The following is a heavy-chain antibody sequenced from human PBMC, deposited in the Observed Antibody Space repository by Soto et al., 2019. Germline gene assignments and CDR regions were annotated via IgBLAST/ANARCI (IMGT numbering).Heavy chain of an antibody. J-gene: IGHJ4*02. CDR3: ARVSSIAARRSFDS. CDR1: GYTFTSHD. V-gene: IGHV1-8*01. CDR2: LNPYNGKT. Sequence: QVQLVQSGTEVKTPGASVKVSCKASGYTFTSHDINWVRQATGQGLEWMGWLNPYNGKTAYAQTFQGSVTMTWNATTGTVYLELSSLRSEDTAMYYCARVSSIAARRSFDSWGQGTLVTVSS. D-gene: IGHD6-6*01.